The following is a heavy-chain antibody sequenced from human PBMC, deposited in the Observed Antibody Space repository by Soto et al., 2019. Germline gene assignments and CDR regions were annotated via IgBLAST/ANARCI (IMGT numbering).Heavy chain of an antibody. D-gene: IGHD3-3*01. Sequence: SETLSLTCTVSGGSISSGGYYWSWIRQHPGKGLEWIGYIYYSGSTYYNPSLKSRVTISVDTSKNQFSLKLSSVTAADTAVYYCARVAIFGVDYYYYMDVWGKGTTVTVSS. CDR2: IYYSGST. CDR3: ARVAIFGVDYYYYMDV. CDR1: GGSISSGGYY. V-gene: IGHV4-31*03. J-gene: IGHJ6*03.